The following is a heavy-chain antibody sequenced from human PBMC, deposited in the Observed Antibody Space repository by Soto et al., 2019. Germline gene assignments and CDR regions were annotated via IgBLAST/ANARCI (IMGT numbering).Heavy chain of an antibody. CDR1: GLTLSSHA. V-gene: IGHV3-30-3*01. Sequence: QVQLVESGGGVVQPGRSLRLSCTASGLTLSSHAMHWVRLAPGKGLEWVAITSYDGSNKYHADSVKGRFTISRDNSKNTLSLQMNSLRAEDTAVYYCARELGYCISTSCPFDYWGQGTLVTVSS. D-gene: IGHD2-2*01. J-gene: IGHJ4*02. CDR2: TSYDGSNK. CDR3: ARELGYCISTSCPFDY.